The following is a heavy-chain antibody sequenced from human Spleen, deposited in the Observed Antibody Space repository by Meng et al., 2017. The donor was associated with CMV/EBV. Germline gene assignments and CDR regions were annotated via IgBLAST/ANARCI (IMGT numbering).Heavy chain of an antibody. V-gene: IGHV4-4*02. CDR2: IHHSGTT. CDR1: GGSISSSKW. J-gene: IGHJ4*02. D-gene: IGHD3-3*01. Sequence: SETLSLTCVVSGGSISSSKWWSWVRQPPGKGLEWMGAIHHSGTTNYNTSLKSRVSISVDTSKNQFSLRIISVTAADTAVYYCARWPDFRSGFFMWGQGTLVTVSS. CDR3: ARWPDFRSGFFM.